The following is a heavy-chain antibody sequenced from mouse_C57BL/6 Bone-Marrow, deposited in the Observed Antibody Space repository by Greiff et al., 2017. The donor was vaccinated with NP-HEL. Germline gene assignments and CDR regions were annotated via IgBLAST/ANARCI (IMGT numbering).Heavy chain of an antibody. Sequence: DVKLVESGGGLVKPGGSLKLSCAASGFTFSSYAMSWVRQTPEKRLEWVATISDGGSYTYYLDNVKGRFTISRDKAKNNQNLQMSNLNAEDTAVNYWARGGNYYGSWASWGQGTRVTVSA. J-gene: IGHJ3*01. D-gene: IGHD1-1*01. CDR1: GFTFSSYA. CDR2: ISDGGSYT. V-gene: IGHV5-4*03. CDR3: ARGGNYYGSWAS.